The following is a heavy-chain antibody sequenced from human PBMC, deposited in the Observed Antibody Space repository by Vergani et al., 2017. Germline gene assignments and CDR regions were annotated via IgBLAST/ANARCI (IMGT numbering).Heavy chain of an antibody. CDR2: INPNSGDT. Sequence: QVQLVQSGAEVKKPGASVKVSCRASGYTFTGYYIHWVRQAPGQGLEWMGWINPNSGDTNYAQKFQERVTITRDMSTSTAYMELSSLRSEDTAVYYCAAESRDGKEYGNWGQGTLVTVSS. CDR1: GYTFTGYY. V-gene: IGHV1-2*02. CDR3: AAESRDGKEYGN. J-gene: IGHJ4*02. D-gene: IGHD2/OR15-2a*01.